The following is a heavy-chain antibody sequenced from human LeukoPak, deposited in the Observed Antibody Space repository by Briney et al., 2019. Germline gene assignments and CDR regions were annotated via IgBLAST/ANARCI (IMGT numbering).Heavy chain of an antibody. Sequence: ASVKVSCKASGYTFTGYYMHWVRQAPGQGLEWMGWINPNSGGTNYAQKFQGRVTMTSDTSISTAYMELSRLRSDDTAVYYCARDEDIVVVPAATIGRYFDYWGQGTLVTVSS. J-gene: IGHJ4*02. V-gene: IGHV1-2*02. CDR3: ARDEDIVVVPAATIGRYFDY. D-gene: IGHD2-2*01. CDR1: GYTFTGYY. CDR2: INPNSGGT.